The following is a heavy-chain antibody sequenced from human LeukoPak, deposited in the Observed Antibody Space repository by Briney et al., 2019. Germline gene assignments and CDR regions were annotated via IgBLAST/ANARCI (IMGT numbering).Heavy chain of an antibody. CDR1: GYTLTELS. Sequence: ASVKVSCKVSGYTLTELSMHWVRQAPGKGLEWMGGFDPEDGETIYAQKFQGRVTMTEGTSTDTAYMELSSLRSEDTAVYYCATVRYYYDSSGYSPFDYWGQGTLVTVSS. D-gene: IGHD3-22*01. J-gene: IGHJ4*02. CDR2: FDPEDGET. V-gene: IGHV1-24*01. CDR3: ATVRYYYDSSGYSPFDY.